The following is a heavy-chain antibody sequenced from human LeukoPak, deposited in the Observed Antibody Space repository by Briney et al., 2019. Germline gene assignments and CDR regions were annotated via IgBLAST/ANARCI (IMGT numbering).Heavy chain of an antibody. V-gene: IGHV3-21*01. CDR2: ISSSSSYI. D-gene: IGHD1-26*01. Sequence: PGGSLRLSCAASGFTFSSYSMNWVRQAPGKGLEWVSSISSSSSYIYYADSVKGRFTISRDNAKNSLYLQMNSLRAEDTAVYYCARDVGWELLFDYWGQGTLVTVSS. CDR1: GFTFSSYS. CDR3: ARDVGWELLFDY. J-gene: IGHJ4*02.